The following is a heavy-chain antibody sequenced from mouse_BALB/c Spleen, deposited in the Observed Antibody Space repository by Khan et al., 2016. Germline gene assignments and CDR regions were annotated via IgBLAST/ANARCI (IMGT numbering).Heavy chain of an antibody. CDR1: GFNIKDYY. CDR3: ALDGSWFAY. V-gene: IGHV14-1*02. CDR2: IDPENGNT. Sequence: VQLQQSGAELVRPGALVKLSCKASGFNIKDYYMHWVKQRPEQGLEWIGWIDPENGNTIYDPKFQGKASITADTSSNTAYLQLSSLTPEDTAVYYCALDGSWFAYWGQGTLVTVSA. D-gene: IGHD2-3*01. J-gene: IGHJ3*01.